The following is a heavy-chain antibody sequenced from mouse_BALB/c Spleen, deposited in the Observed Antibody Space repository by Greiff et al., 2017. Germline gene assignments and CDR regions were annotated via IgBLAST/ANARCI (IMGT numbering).Heavy chain of an antibody. CDR2: ISSGGSYT. Sequence: EVKVVESGGGLVKPGGSLKLSCAASGFTFSSYAMSWVRQSPEKRLEWVAEISSGGSYTYYPDTVTGRFTISRDNAKNTLYLEMSSLRSEDTAMYYCARPNSRGYFDVWGAGTTVTVSS. J-gene: IGHJ1*01. CDR1: GFTFSSYA. V-gene: IGHV5-9-4*01. CDR3: ARPNSRGYFDV.